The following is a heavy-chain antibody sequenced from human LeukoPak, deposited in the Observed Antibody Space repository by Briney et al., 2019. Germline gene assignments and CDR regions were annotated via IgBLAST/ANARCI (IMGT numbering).Heavy chain of an antibody. V-gene: IGHV4-39*01. CDR2: IYYSGST. CDR3: ARHHGGYSYGYLDY. Sequence: PSETLSLTCTVSGGSISSSSYYWGWIRQPPGKGLEWIGSIYYSGSTYYNPSLKSRVTISVDTSKNQFSLKLSSVTAADTAVYYCARHHGGYSYGYLDYWGQGTLVTVSS. J-gene: IGHJ4*02. D-gene: IGHD5-18*01. CDR1: GGSISSSSYY.